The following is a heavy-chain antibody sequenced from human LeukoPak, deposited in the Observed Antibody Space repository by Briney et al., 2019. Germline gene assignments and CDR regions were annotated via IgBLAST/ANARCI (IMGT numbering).Heavy chain of an antibody. Sequence: GRSLRLSCAASGFTFGDYAMHWVRQAPGKGLEWVSGISWNSGSIGYADSVKGRFTISRDNAKNSLYLQTNSLRAEDTALYYCAKGSRRIAARPVDYWGQGTLVTVSS. V-gene: IGHV3-9*01. CDR3: AKGSRRIAARPVDY. CDR1: GFTFGDYA. D-gene: IGHD6-6*01. J-gene: IGHJ4*02. CDR2: ISWNSGSI.